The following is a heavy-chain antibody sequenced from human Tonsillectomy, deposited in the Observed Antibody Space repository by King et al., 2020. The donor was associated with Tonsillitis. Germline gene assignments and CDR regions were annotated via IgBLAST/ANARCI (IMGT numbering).Heavy chain of an antibody. CDR1: RGSISSSSYY. CDR3: ARQGNYDFWSGYLSPGNWFDP. CDR2: IYYSGST. J-gene: IGHJ5*02. Sequence: LQLQESGPGLVKPSETLSLTCTVSRGSISSSSYYWGWIRQPPGKGLEWIGSIYYSGSTYYNPSLKSRVTISVDTSKNQFSLKLSSVTAADTAVYYCARQGNYDFWSGYLSPGNWFDPWGQGTLVTVSS. V-gene: IGHV4-39*01. D-gene: IGHD3-3*01.